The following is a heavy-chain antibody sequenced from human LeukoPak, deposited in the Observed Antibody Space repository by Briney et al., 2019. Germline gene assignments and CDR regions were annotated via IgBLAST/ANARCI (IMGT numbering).Heavy chain of an antibody. Sequence: GASVKVSCKASGYTFTSYYMHWVRQAPGQGLEWMGIINPSGGSTSYAQKFQGRVTMTRDTSTSTVYMELSSLRSEDTAVYYCAREGKDIVVVPAAAPFSYGMDVWGQGTTVTVSS. D-gene: IGHD2-2*01. CDR1: GYTFTSYY. V-gene: IGHV1-46*01. CDR2: INPSGGST. J-gene: IGHJ6*02. CDR3: AREGKDIVVVPAAAPFSYGMDV.